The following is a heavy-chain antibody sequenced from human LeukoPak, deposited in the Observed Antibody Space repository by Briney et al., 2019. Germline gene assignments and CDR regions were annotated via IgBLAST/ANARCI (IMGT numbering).Heavy chain of an antibody. D-gene: IGHD3-10*01. V-gene: IGHV1-69*06. J-gene: IGHJ4*02. CDR2: IIPIFGTA. Sequence: GALVKVSCKASGGTFSSYAISWVRQAPGQGLEWMGGIIPIFGTANYAQKFQGRVTITADKSTSTAYMELSSLRSEDTAVYYCARSVLWFGELSNYFDYWGQGTLVTVSS. CDR3: ARSVLWFGELSNYFDY. CDR1: GGTFSSYA.